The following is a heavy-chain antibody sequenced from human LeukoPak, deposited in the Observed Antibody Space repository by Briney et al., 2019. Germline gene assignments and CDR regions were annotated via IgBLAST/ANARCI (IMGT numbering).Heavy chain of an antibody. V-gene: IGHV3-7*01. CDR2: IKQDGSEK. CDR1: GFTFSSYW. CDR3: ARAGVVDVSVVRGVTLFDY. J-gene: IGHJ4*02. D-gene: IGHD3-10*01. Sequence: GGSLRLSCAASGFTFSSYWMSWVRQAPGKGLEWVANIKQDGSEKYYVDSVKGRFTISRDNAKNSLYLQMNSLRAEDTAVYYCARAGVVDVSVVRGVTLFDYWGQGTLVTVSS.